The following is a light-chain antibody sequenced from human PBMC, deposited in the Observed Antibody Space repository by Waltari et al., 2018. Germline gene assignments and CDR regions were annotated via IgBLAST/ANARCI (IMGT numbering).Light chain of an antibody. CDR2: WAS. CDR3: QQYYSSPVT. V-gene: IGKV4-1*01. CDR1: QSVLYRSDNKNY. J-gene: IGKJ5*01. Sequence: DIVMTQSPDSLAVSLGDRAPINCKSSQSVLYRSDNKNYLAWYQQKPGLPPKLLIYWASTRESGVPDRFSGSGSGTDFTLTISSLQAEDVAVYYCQQYYSSPVTFGQGTRLEIK.